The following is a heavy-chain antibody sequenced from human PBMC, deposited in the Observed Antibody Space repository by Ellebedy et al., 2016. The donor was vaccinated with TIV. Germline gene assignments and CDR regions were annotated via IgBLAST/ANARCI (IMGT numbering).Heavy chain of an antibody. J-gene: IGHJ6*02. V-gene: IGHV3-23*01. CDR2: ISDSGSGT. CDR3: ARPGAYCSNGVCPYQYYGMDV. D-gene: IGHD2-8*01. Sequence: GESLKISCAASGFTFSSYAMCWVRQAPGKGLEWISTISDSGSGTFFADSVKGRFTISRDNSRNTLYLQMNNLRAEDTAVYYCARPGAYCSNGVCPYQYYGMDVWGQGTTVTVSS. CDR1: GFTFSSYA.